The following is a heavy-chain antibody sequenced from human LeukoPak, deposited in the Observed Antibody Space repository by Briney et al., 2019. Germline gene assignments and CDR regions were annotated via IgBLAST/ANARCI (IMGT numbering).Heavy chain of an antibody. CDR3: ARAVVPAASSLHFDY. J-gene: IGHJ4*02. Sequence: SETLSLTRTVSGGSISSSSHYWGWIRQPPGKGLEWIGSINYSGSTYYNPSLRSRVTISVDTSKNHFSLKLSSVTAADTAVYYCARAVVPAASSLHFDYWGQGTLVTVSS. CDR2: INYSGST. CDR1: GGSISSSSHY. D-gene: IGHD2-2*01. V-gene: IGHV4-39*02.